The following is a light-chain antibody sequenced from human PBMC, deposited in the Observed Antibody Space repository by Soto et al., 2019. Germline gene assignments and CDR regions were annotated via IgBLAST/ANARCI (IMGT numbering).Light chain of an antibody. CDR1: SSDVGGYNY. Sequence: QSALTQPASVSGSPGQSITISCTGTSSDVGGYNYVSWYQQHPGKAPKLMIYEVSNRPSGVSNRFSGSKSGNTASLTISGLQAEDEADYYCSSYTSSSTIYVFGTGTKIPVL. CDR2: EVS. CDR3: SSYTSSSTIYV. V-gene: IGLV2-14*01. J-gene: IGLJ1*01.